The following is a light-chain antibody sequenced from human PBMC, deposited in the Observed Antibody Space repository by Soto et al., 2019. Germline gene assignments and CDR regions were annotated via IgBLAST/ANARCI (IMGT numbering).Light chain of an antibody. CDR1: SGHSRNA. J-gene: IGLJ2*01. CDR3: QTWETGSVI. Sequence: QLVLTQSPSASASLGASVKLTCTLSSGHSRNAIAWHQQLPQKGPRYLMKINNDGSHTKGAGIPDRFSGSSSGAERYPIISSLQSDDEADYYCQTWETGSVIFGGGTKLTVL. V-gene: IGLV4-69*01. CDR2: INNDGSH.